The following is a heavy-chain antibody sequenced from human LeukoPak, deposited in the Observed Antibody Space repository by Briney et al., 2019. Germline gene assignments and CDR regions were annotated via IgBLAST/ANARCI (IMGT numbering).Heavy chain of an antibody. Sequence: VGSLRLSCAASGFTFSSHGMHWVRQAPGKGLEWVASISYDRCNRHYADSVKGRVTISRDNSTNTLYLQMNSLRTEDTSIYYCAKEELMYFAYWGLGTLVT. D-gene: IGHD3-10*01. CDR1: GFTFSSHG. V-gene: IGHV3-30*18. CDR3: AKEELMYFAY. J-gene: IGHJ4*02. CDR2: ISYDRCNR.